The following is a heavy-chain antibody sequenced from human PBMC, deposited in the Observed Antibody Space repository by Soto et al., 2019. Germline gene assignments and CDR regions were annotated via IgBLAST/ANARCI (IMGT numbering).Heavy chain of an antibody. Sequence: QVQLVQSGAEVKKPGSSVKVSCKASGGTFSSYAISWVRQAPGQGLEWMGGIIPIFGTANYAQKFQGRVTITADESTSTAYMELSSLRSEVTAVYYCARGTYYYDSSGYSLGYWGQGTLVTVSS. CDR3: ARGTYYYDSSGYSLGY. V-gene: IGHV1-69*01. CDR1: GGTFSSYA. D-gene: IGHD3-22*01. J-gene: IGHJ4*02. CDR2: IIPIFGTA.